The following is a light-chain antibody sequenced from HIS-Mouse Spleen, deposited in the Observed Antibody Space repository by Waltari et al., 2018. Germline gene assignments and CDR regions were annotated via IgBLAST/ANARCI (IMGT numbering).Light chain of an antibody. V-gene: IGLV3-27*01. CDR2: KDS. CDR3: YSAADNNLV. Sequence: SYELTQPSSVSVSPGQTARITCSGDVLAKKYARWFQQKPGQAPVLVIYKDSERPSGIPGRFSGSRSGTTVTLTISGAQVEDEADYYCYSAADNNLVFGGGTKLTVL. J-gene: IGLJ3*02. CDR1: VLAKKY.